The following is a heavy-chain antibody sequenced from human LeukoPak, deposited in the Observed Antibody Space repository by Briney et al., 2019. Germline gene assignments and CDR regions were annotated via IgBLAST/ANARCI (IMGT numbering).Heavy chain of an antibody. D-gene: IGHD1-26*01. J-gene: IGHJ1*01. CDR1: GFIVSNNY. CDR3: AREASGSYFHH. V-gene: IGHV3-53*01. CDR2: LHSGGST. Sequence: GGSLRLSCAASGFIVSNNYMSWVRQAPGKGLEWVSALHSGGSTYYADSVKGRFTISRDNSKNTVYLQMNRLRAEDTAVYYCAREASGSYFHHWGQGTLVTVPS.